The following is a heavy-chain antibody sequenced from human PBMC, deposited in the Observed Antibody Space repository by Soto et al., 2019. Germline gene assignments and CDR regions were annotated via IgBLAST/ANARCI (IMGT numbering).Heavy chain of an antibody. J-gene: IGHJ4*02. D-gene: IGHD2-15*01. CDR1: GFIFNEYG. CDR2: IWYDGSNK. CDR3: ARRGCSGSSCGLKQRRFGL. V-gene: IGHV3-33*01. Sequence: QVQLVESGGGVVQPGRSLRLSCVASGFIFNEYGMHWVRQAPGKGLEWVAVIWYDGSNKYYADYVRGRVIFSRDNSRRTMALQRSSLRVEDTAMYYCARRGCSGSSCGLKQRRFGLWGQGTLVTVSS.